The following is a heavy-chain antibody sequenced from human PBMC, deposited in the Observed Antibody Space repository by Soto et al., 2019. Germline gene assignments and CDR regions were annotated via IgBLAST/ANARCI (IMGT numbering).Heavy chain of an antibody. V-gene: IGHV4-39*01. CDR3: ARRCSGGSCTFDY. Sequence: QLQLQESGPGLVKPSENLSLTCTVSGGSISSSSYYWGWIRQPPGKGLEWIGSIYYSGSTYYNPSLKSRVTRAVDTSKSQFSLKLISVTAADTDVYYCARRCSGGSCTFDYWGQGTLVTVSS. CDR2: IYYSGST. D-gene: IGHD2-15*01. CDR1: GGSISSSSYY. J-gene: IGHJ4*02.